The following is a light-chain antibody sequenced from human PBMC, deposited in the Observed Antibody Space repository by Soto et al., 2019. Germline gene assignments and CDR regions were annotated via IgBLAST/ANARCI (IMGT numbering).Light chain of an antibody. Sequence: IQMSHSPSTLNTSVGDSVPITCRASQNIDNLLAWYQQKPGQAPKVVIFDGSRLETGVPSRFSGSGSGTTFTLTISSLQPDDFATYYCPQYNSYSPTFGPGTKVDIK. J-gene: IGKJ1*01. V-gene: IGKV1-5*01. CDR2: DGS. CDR3: PQYNSYSPT. CDR1: QNIDNL.